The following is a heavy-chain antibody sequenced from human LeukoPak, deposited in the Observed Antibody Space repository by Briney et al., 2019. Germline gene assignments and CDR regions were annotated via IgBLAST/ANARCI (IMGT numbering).Heavy chain of an antibody. V-gene: IGHV1-69*13. J-gene: IGHJ4*02. Sequence: GASVKVSCKASGGTFSSYAISWVRQAPGQGLEWMGGIIPIFGTANYAQKSQGRVTITADESTSTAYMELSSLRSEDTAVYYYARGGGSGSYRWGFDYWGQGTLVTVSS. CDR2: IIPIFGTA. D-gene: IGHD3-10*01. CDR1: GGTFSSYA. CDR3: ARGGGSGSYRWGFDY.